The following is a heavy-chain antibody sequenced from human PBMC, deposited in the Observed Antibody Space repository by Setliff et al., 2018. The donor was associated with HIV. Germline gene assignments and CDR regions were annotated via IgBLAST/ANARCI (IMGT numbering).Heavy chain of an antibody. V-gene: IGHV3-15*01. D-gene: IGHD5-12*01. Sequence: GGSLRLSCAVSGFTFSSHWMVWVRQAPGKGLEWVGHIKSKTDGGTTDYAAPVKGRFTISRDDSKTTLYLQMNSLKTEDTAVYYCTTEDPWLRFGHWGQGTLVTVSS. CDR2: IKSKTDGGTT. CDR1: GFTFSSHW. CDR3: TTEDPWLRFGH. J-gene: IGHJ5*02.